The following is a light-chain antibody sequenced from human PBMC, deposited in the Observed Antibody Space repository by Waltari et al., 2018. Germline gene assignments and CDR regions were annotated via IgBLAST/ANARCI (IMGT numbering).Light chain of an antibody. J-gene: IGLJ2*01. CDR1: NLGNKY. V-gene: IGLV3-1*01. CDR2: QDR. Sequence: SSELTQPPSLSVSPGQTASITGSGDNLGNKYVSWYQQKPGQSPVLVSYQDRTGPSGIPWRFSDTDSENTTSLTISGTEAVDEAYYCCQAWSSSTGLFGGGTKLTVL. CDR3: QAWSSSTGL.